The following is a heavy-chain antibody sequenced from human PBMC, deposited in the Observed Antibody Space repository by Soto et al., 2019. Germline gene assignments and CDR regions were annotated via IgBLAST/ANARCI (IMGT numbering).Heavy chain of an antibody. CDR3: ARAVRSQYYGMDV. Sequence: QVHLQESGPGLVKPSQTLSLTCSVSGGSISSGDYYWSWIRQPPGEGLEWIGYIYYSGRSYYNSSLKSRLNISVDTSKNQFSLNLTSATVADTAIYYGARAVRSQYYGMDVWGKGTTVTVSS. CDR2: IYYSGRS. CDR1: GGSISSGDYY. V-gene: IGHV4-30-4*01. J-gene: IGHJ6*04.